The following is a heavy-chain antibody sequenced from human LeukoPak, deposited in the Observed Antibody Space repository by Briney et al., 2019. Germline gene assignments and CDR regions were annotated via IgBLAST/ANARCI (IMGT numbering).Heavy chain of an antibody. CDR3: ARLPRDGYNWGY. J-gene: IGHJ4*02. V-gene: IGHV4-39*01. CDR1: GGSLSRSRYY. CDR2: IYYSGSI. D-gene: IGHD5-24*01. Sequence: PSETLSLTCTVSGGSLSRSRYYWGWLRQPPGKGLEWLGSIYYSGSIYYNPSLKSRVNLCVDMSKNELSLKQRPVSAADTAVYYCARLPRDGYNWGYWGQGTLVTVSS.